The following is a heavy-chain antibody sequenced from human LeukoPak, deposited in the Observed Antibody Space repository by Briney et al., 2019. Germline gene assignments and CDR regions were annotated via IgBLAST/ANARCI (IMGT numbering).Heavy chain of an antibody. CDR1: GGSLSSYY. J-gene: IGHJ5*02. V-gene: IGHV4-59*08. D-gene: IGHD3-3*01. CDR3: AGHAPESITNMRVYIGWFDP. CDR2: IYYSGST. Sequence: PSETLSLTCTVSGGSLSSYYWSWIRQPPGKGREWIGYIYYSGSTNYNPSLKSRVTISVDTSKNQFSQKLSSVTAADTALYYCAGHAPESITNMRVYIGWFDPWGQGTLVTVSS.